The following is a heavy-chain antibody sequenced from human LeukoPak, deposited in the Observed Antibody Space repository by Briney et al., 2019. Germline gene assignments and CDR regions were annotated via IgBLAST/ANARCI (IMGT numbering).Heavy chain of an antibody. V-gene: IGHV3-66*01. D-gene: IGHD3-22*01. J-gene: IGHJ4*02. CDR1: GFTVSSNY. CDR2: IYSGGST. Sequence: PGGSLRLSCAASGFTVSSNYMSWVRQAPGKGLEWVSVIYSGGSTYYADSVKGRFTISRDNSKSTLYLQMNSLRAEDTAVYYCARGITMIPFDYWGQGTLVTVSS. CDR3: ARGITMIPFDY.